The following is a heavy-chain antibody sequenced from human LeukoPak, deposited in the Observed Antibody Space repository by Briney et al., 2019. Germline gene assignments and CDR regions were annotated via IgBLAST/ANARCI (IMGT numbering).Heavy chain of an antibody. Sequence: GGSLRLSCAPSGFTFDDYTMHWVRPPPGKGLEWISLITWGGGTTYYAGAVRGRYTISRDNSKNSLFLRMNSLRPEDTALYYCARDRTAEAGNDYYMGVWGKGTTVIVSS. J-gene: IGHJ6*03. V-gene: IGHV3-43*01. CDR1: GFTFDDYT. CDR3: ARDRTAEAGNDYYMGV. D-gene: IGHD6-13*01. CDR2: ITWGGGTT.